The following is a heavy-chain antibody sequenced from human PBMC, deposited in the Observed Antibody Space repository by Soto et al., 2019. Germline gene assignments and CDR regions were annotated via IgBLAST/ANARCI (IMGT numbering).Heavy chain of an antibody. CDR2: FRTSGDGGTT. V-gene: IGHV3-23*01. CDR1: GFTFSSSS. Sequence: EVQLLESGGGLVQPGGSLRLSCAASGFTFSSSSMSWVRQAPGKGLEWVSGFRTSGDGGTTYYADSVKGRFTISRDNSKNMLFLQMNSLRAEDTAIYYCAKKVNSGPGSQYFDYWGQGTLVTVSS. D-gene: IGHD3-10*01. CDR3: AKKVNSGPGSQYFDY. J-gene: IGHJ4*02.